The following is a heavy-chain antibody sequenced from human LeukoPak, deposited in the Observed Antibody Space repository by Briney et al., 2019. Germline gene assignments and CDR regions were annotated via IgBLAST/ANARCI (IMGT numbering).Heavy chain of an antibody. Sequence: ASVKVSCKASGYTFTSYGISWVRQAPGQGLEWMGWISAYNGNTNYAQKLQGRVTMTTDTSTSTAYMELRSLRSDDTAVYYCAGDLAYCGGDCYSPDDAFDIWGQGTMVTVSS. D-gene: IGHD2-21*01. CDR2: ISAYNGNT. J-gene: IGHJ3*02. CDR3: AGDLAYCGGDCYSPDDAFDI. CDR1: GYTFTSYG. V-gene: IGHV1-18*01.